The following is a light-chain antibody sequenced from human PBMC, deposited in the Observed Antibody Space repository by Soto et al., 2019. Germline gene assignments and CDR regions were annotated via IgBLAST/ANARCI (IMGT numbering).Light chain of an antibody. Sequence: EIVMTQSPATLSVSPGERVTLSCRASQSVDSNYLAWYQQKPGQAPRLLVYHISTRATGIPARFSGSGSGXXXXXXXXXXQSEDFAXXXXXQHSSWPITFGQGTRLEI. CDR2: HIS. J-gene: IGKJ5*01. V-gene: IGKV3-15*01. CDR3: XQHSSWPIT. CDR1: QSVDSN.